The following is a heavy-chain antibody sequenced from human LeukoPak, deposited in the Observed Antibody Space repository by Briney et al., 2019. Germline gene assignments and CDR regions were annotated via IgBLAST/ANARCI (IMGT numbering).Heavy chain of an antibody. D-gene: IGHD3-3*01. Sequence: GGALRLSCAASGFTFSSYWMSWVRQAPGKGLEWVANIKQDGSEKYYVASVKGRFTISRDNAKNSLYLQMNSLRAEDTAVYYCARGTSDFWCGARYWGQGTLVTVSS. J-gene: IGHJ4*02. CDR3: ARGTSDFWCGARY. CDR1: GFTFSSYW. CDR2: IKQDGSEK. V-gene: IGHV3-7*01.